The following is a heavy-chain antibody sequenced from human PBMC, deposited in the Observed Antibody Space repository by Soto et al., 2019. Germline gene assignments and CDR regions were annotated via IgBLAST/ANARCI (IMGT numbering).Heavy chain of an antibody. CDR1: GYTFTSYY. J-gene: IGHJ4*02. CDR3: ARGLRRRAPEWLLFGY. Sequence: QVQLVQSGAEVKKPGASVKVSCKASGYTFTSYYMHWVRQAPGQGLEWMGIINPSGGSTSYAQKFQGRVTMTRDRSTSTVYMELSSLRSEDTAVYYCARGLRRRAPEWLLFGYWGQGTLVTVSS. CDR2: INPSGGST. V-gene: IGHV1-46*03. D-gene: IGHD3-3*01.